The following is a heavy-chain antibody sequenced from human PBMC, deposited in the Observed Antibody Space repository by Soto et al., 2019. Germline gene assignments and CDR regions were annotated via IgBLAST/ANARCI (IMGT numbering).Heavy chain of an antibody. CDR3: ARGGGSPDS. J-gene: IGHJ4*02. Sequence: EVQLVESGGGLVQPGGSLRLSCVASGFVFSKFWMTWVRQAPGKGLQWVASIKEDGSDIHYVDSVKGRFTISRDIAKSSLSLQMDSLRTEDTAVYYCARGGGSPDSWGQGTLVTVSS. V-gene: IGHV3-7*05. CDR2: IKEDGSDI. D-gene: IGHD3-10*01. CDR1: GFVFSKFW.